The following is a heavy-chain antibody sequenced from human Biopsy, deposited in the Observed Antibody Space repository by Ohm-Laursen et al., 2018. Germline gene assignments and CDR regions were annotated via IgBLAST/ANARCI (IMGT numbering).Heavy chain of an antibody. CDR1: GYSFTSYY. D-gene: IGHD6-19*01. Sequence: ASVKVSCKASGYSFTSYYMHWVRQAPGHGLEWMGMINPSGSTTSYPQIFQGRVTVTRDTSKSTVYMELSSLRSADTAVYFCARNTGWYGDLYYFDYWGQGTLVTVSS. CDR3: ARNTGWYGDLYYFDY. J-gene: IGHJ4*02. CDR2: INPSGSTT. V-gene: IGHV1-46*01.